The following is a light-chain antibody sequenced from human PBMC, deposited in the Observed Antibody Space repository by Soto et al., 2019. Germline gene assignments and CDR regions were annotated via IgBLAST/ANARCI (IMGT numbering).Light chain of an antibody. Sequence: EFVLTQSPGTLSLSPGERATLSCRASQTVSNTYLAWYQQKSGQAPKFLIYGASNRATGIPDRFSGSGSGTDFTLTISRLEPEDFAVYHCQQYGTLPPTFGGGTKVEI. J-gene: IGKJ4*01. V-gene: IGKV3-20*01. CDR2: GAS. CDR1: QTVSNTY. CDR3: QQYGTLPPT.